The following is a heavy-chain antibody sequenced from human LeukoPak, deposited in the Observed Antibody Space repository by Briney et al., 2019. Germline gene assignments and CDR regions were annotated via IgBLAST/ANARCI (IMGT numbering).Heavy chain of an antibody. D-gene: IGHD4-11*01. Sequence: ASVKVSFKASGYTFTSAYLHWVRQAPGQGLEWVGMVDPSRGSTTYAQKFQDRVTLTRDTSTSTVYMELSSLRSEDTAMYYCARSKSLDLWGQGTLVTVSS. V-gene: IGHV1-46*01. J-gene: IGHJ5*02. CDR2: VDPSRGST. CDR1: GYTFTSAY. CDR3: ARSKSLDL.